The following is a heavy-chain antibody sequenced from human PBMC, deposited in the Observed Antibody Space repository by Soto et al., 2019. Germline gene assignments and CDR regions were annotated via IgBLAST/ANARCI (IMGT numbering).Heavy chain of an antibody. Sequence: SETLSLTCAVYGGSFSDYYWSWIRQPPGKGLEWIGEINHSGSTNYNPSLKSRVTISVDTSENQFSLKLSSVTAADTAVYYCARGRPHDYVWGSYRSHFDYWGQGTLVTVSS. V-gene: IGHV4-34*01. CDR1: GGSFSDYY. D-gene: IGHD3-16*02. CDR3: ARGRPHDYVWGSYRSHFDY. CDR2: INHSGST. J-gene: IGHJ4*02.